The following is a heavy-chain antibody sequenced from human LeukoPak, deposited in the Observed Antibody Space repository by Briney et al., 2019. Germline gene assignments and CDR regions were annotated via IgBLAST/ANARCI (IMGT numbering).Heavy chain of an antibody. J-gene: IGHJ5*02. CDR2: MSPSGGST. D-gene: IGHD5-24*01. CDR1: VYTFTSNY. Sequence: ASVKVSCKAFVYTFTSNYMHWVRQAPGQGPEWMGVMSPSGGSTTYAQKFQGRVTLTRDMSTSTNYLELSSLRSEDTAVYYCARDNSVRDEAWWFNPWGQGTLVTVSS. V-gene: IGHV1-46*01. CDR3: ARDNSVRDEAWWFNP.